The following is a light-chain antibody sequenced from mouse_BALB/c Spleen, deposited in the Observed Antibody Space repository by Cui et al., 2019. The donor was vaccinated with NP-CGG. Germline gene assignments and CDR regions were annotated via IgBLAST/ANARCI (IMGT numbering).Light chain of an antibody. CDR2: GTK. CDR1: TGAVTPSNL. CDR3: ALWYSNHWG. V-gene: IGLV1*01. J-gene: IGLJ1*01. Sequence: AVVTPESALTTSPGESVTLTCRSSTGAVTPSNLANLVQEKPEQLLTGPIGGTKNRVPCVPARFSGYLIGDKAALTITGAQTEDEAIYFCALWYSNHWGFGGGTKLTVL.